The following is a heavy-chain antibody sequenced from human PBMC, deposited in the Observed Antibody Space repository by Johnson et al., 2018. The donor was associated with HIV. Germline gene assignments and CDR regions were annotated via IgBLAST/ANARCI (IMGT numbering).Heavy chain of an antibody. Sequence: QVQLVESGGGVVQPGRSLRPSCAASGFTFSSYAMHWVRQAPGKGLEWVAVISYAGSNKYSADSVKGRFTISRDNPKNTLYLQMNSLRAEDTAVYYCASSGVDYYDSSVWWGQGTMVTVSS. CDR2: ISYAGSNK. D-gene: IGHD3-22*01. CDR1: GFTFSSYA. J-gene: IGHJ3*01. CDR3: ASSGVDYYDSSVW. V-gene: IGHV3-30*04.